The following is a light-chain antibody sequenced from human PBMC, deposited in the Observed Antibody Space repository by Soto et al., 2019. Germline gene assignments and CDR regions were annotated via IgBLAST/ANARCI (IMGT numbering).Light chain of an antibody. J-gene: IGKJ2*01. CDR1: QSVSSY. CDR3: QQRSNWPPSST. Sequence: EIVWTQSPATLSLSPGEIATLSCRASQSVSSYLAWYPQKPGQAPRLLIYDASNRATGIPARFSGSGSGTDCTLTISSLEPEDFAVYYWQQRSNWPPSSTFGQVTKLEIK. V-gene: IGKV3-11*01. CDR2: DAS.